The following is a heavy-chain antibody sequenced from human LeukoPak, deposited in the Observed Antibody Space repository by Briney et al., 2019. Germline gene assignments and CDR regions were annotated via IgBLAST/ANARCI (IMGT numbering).Heavy chain of an antibody. Sequence: SETLSLTCTVSGGSISSYYWSWTRQPPGKGLEWIGYIYYRGSTNYNPSLKSRVTISVDTSKNQFSLKLSSVTAADTAVYYCARASSGWYVYFDYWGQGTLVTVSS. J-gene: IGHJ4*02. V-gene: IGHV4-59*01. CDR3: ARASSGWYVYFDY. D-gene: IGHD6-19*01. CDR2: IYYRGST. CDR1: GGSISSYY.